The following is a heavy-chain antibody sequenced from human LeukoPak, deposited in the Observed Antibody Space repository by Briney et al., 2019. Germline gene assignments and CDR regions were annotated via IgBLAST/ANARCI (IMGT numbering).Heavy chain of an antibody. CDR1: GFTFDNYV. CDR2: ISWNSGTI. Sequence: GGSLRLSCAASGFTFDNYVMNWARQVPGKGLEWISLISWNSGTIGYADSVKGRFSISRDNANNFLYLQMNSLRAEDTALYYCARAYKDRSLAGKKEFFQHWGQGTLVTVSS. CDR3: ARAYKDRSLAGKKEFFQH. J-gene: IGHJ1*01. V-gene: IGHV3-9*01. D-gene: IGHD6-19*01.